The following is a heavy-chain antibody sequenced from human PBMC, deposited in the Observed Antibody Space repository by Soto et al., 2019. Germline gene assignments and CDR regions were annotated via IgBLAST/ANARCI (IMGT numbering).Heavy chain of an antibody. D-gene: IGHD3-3*01. CDR3: ARGNRRITIFGVAEGPLDYYYYYGMDV. CDR2: IIPIFGTA. CDR1: GGTFSSYA. V-gene: IGHV1-69*13. Sequence: SVKVSCKASGGTFSSYAISWVRQAPGQGLEWMGGIIPIFGTANYAQKFQGRVTITADESTSTAYMELSSLRSEDTAVYYCARGNRRITIFGVAEGPLDYYYYYGMDVWGQGTTVTVSS. J-gene: IGHJ6*02.